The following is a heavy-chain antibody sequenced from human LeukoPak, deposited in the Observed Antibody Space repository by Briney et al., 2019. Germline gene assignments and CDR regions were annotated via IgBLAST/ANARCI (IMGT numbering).Heavy chain of an antibody. J-gene: IGHJ4*01. CDR1: TFXVSGNY. V-gene: IGHV3-53*01. CDR2: IYSAGNT. CDR3: ASSYCGGTLCYDHY. Sequence: GGSLRLSCAASTFXVSGNYMSWVRQAPGKGLEWVSAIYSAGNTYYADSVKGRFTISRDNSKNTLYLQMNSLRAEDTAVYYCASSYCGGTLCYDHYWGHGTLVTVSS. D-gene: IGHD2-21*01.